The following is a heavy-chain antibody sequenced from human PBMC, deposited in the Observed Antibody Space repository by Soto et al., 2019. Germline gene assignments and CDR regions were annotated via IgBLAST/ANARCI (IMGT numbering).Heavy chain of an antibody. V-gene: IGHV4-34*01. CDR3: ARGRGDSAPEGDY. D-gene: IGHD2-15*01. J-gene: IGHJ4*02. CDR1: GGSFSGYY. Sequence: QVQLQQWGAGLLKPSETLSLTCALYGGSFSGYYWSWIRQPPGKGLEWIGEINHSGSTNYNPSLKSRVTISVDTSKNQFSRKLSSVTAADTAVYYCARGRGDSAPEGDYWGQGTLVTVSS. CDR2: INHSGST.